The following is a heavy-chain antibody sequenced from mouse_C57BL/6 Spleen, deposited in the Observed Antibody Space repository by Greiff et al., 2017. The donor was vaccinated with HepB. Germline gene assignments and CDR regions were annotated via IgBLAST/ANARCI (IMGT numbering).Heavy chain of an antibody. CDR3: ARGLRRGCMDY. CDR1: GYTFTSYW. CDR2: IDPSDSYT. V-gene: IGHV1-59*01. J-gene: IGHJ4*01. D-gene: IGHD2-4*01. Sequence: VQLQQPGAELVRPGTSVKLSCKASGYTFTSYWMHWVKQRPGQGLEWIGVIDPSDSYTNYNQKFKGKATLTVDTSSSTAYMQLSSLTSEDSAVYYCARGLRRGCMDYWGQGTSVTVSS.